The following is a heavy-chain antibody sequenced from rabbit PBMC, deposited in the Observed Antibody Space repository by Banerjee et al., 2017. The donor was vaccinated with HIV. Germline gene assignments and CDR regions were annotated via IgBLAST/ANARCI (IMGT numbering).Heavy chain of an antibody. Sequence: QQQLEESGGGLVKPGGTLTLTCKASGIDFSNHYYMCWVRQAPGKGLELIACIVTSTGSTWYASWVNGRFTISRSTSLNTVDLKMTSLTAADTATYFCARGSIHSYDDYGDIPPIWLWGPGTLVTVS. V-gene: IGHV1S43*01. CDR2: IVTSTGST. CDR1: GIDFSNHYY. D-gene: IGHD2-1*01. CDR3: ARGSIHSYDDYGDIPPIWL. J-gene: IGHJ4*01.